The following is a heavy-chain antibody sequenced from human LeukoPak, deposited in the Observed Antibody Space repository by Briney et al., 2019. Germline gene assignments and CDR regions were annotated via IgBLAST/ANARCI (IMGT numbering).Heavy chain of an antibody. Sequence: ASVKVSCKVSGYTLTELSMHWVRQAPGKGLEWMGGFDPEDGETIYAQKFQGRVTMTEDTSTDTAYMELSSLRSEDTAVYYCATDLEVAGSPPPFDYWGQGTLVTASS. CDR1: GYTLTELS. CDR3: ATDLEVAGSPPPFDY. D-gene: IGHD6-19*01. CDR2: FDPEDGET. J-gene: IGHJ4*02. V-gene: IGHV1-24*01.